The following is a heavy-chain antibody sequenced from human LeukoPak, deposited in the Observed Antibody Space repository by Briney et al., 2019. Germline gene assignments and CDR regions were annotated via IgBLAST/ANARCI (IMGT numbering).Heavy chain of an antibody. J-gene: IGHJ6*03. CDR2: IYYSGST. Sequence: SETLSLTCTVSGGSISSSSYYWGWLRQPPGKGLEWIGRIYYSGSTYYNPSLKSRVTISVDTSKNQFSLKLSSVAAADTAVYYCARGLRFLEWLPYYYYYYMDVWGKGTTVTVSS. D-gene: IGHD3-3*01. V-gene: IGHV4-39*01. CDR1: GGSISSSSYY. CDR3: ARGLRFLEWLPYYYYYYMDV.